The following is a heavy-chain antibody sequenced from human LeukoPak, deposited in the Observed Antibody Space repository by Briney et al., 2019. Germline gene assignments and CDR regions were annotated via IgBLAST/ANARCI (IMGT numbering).Heavy chain of an antibody. V-gene: IGHV1-46*01. CDR1: GYTFTSYY. D-gene: IGHD3-22*01. CDR3: ARDSRSYYDSSGYGDY. J-gene: IGHJ4*02. CDR2: INPSGGST. Sequence: ASVKVSCKASGYTFTSYYMHWVRQAPGQGLEWMGIINPSGGSTSYAQKFQGRVTVTRDMSTSTVYMELSSLRSEDTAVYYCARDSRSYYDSSGYGDYWGQGTLVTVSS.